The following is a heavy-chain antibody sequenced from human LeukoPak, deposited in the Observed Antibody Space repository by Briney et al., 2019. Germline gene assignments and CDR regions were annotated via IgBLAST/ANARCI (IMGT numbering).Heavy chain of an antibody. D-gene: IGHD6-19*01. CDR3: ARDQSKRYSSGWGNWFDP. J-gene: IGHJ5*02. CDR1: GYPFTGYY. V-gene: IGHV1-2*06. CDR2: LTTNSGGT. Sequence: ASLKLSCKASGYPFTGYYMHWVRQAPAPGIGRSGGLTTNSGGTNYAQKFQGRVTMTRDTSISTAYMELSRLRPDDTAVYYCARDQSKRYSSGWGNWFDPWGQGTLVTVSS.